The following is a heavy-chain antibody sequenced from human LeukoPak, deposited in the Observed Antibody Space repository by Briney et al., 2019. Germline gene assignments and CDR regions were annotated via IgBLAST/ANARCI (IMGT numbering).Heavy chain of an antibody. V-gene: IGHV4-39*07. Sequence: SETLSLTCTVSGGSISSSSYYWGWIRQPPGKGLEWIGSIYYSGSTYYNPSLKSRVTISVDTSKNQFSLKLSSVTAADTAVYYCALALDDYGATRGLEYFQHWGQGTLVTVSS. CDR2: IYYSGST. D-gene: IGHD4-17*01. J-gene: IGHJ1*01. CDR3: ALALDDYGATRGLEYFQH. CDR1: GGSISSSSYY.